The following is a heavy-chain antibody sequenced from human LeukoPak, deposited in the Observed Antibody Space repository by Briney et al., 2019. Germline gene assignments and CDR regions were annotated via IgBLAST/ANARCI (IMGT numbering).Heavy chain of an antibody. V-gene: IGHV4-39*07. CDR1: GGSISSSSYY. Sequence: PSETLSLTCTVSGGSISSSSYYWGWIRQPPGTGLEWIGSIYYSGSTYYNPSLKSRVTISVDTSKNQFSLKLSSVTAADTAVYYCARDMSTGYDYVWGSYGYWGQGTLVTVSS. D-gene: IGHD3-16*01. J-gene: IGHJ4*02. CDR3: ARDMSTGYDYVWGSYGY. CDR2: IYYSGST.